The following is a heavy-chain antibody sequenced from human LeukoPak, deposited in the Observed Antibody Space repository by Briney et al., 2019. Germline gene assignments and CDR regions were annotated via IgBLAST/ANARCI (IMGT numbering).Heavy chain of an antibody. V-gene: IGHV1-18*01. D-gene: IGHD3-3*01. Sequence: ASVKVSCKASGYTFTNYGISWVRQAPGQGLEWMGWISAYNGYTDYAQKFQFRVTMTTDTSTSTAYMELRSLRSDDTAVYYCARAPFNYDFCGGYWGQGTLVTVSS. J-gene: IGHJ4*02. CDR2: ISAYNGYT. CDR3: ARAPFNYDFCGGY. CDR1: GYTFTNYG.